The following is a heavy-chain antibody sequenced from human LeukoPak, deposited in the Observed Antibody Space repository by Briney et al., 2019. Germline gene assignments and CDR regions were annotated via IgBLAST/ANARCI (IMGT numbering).Heavy chain of an antibody. CDR3: AKDRWNYGTFDY. V-gene: IGHV3-23*01. CDR2: ISASGGDT. D-gene: IGHD1-7*01. Sequence: GGSLRLSCAASGLTFSNSAMSWVRQAPGKGLEWVSAISASGGDTYYADSVKGRFTISRDNSKNTLYLQMNSLRAEDTAVYYCAKDRWNYGTFDYWGQGTLVTVSS. CDR1: GLTFSNSA. J-gene: IGHJ4*02.